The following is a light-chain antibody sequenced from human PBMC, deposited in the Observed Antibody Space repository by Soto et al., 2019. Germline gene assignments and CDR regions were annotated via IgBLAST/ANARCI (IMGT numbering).Light chain of an antibody. CDR2: GAS. J-gene: IGKJ4*01. CDR1: QSINNH. CDR3: QQYNDWPLT. Sequence: EIVMTQSPATLSVSPGERATLSCRASQSINNHLAWYQQKRGQGPRLLIYGASSRATGTPARFSGSGSGTGFTLTISSLQSEDFAIYYCQQYNDWPLTFGGGTKVEIK. V-gene: IGKV3-15*01.